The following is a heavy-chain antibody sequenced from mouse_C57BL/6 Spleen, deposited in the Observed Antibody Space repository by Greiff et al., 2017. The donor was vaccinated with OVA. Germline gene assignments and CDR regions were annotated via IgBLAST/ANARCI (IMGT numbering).Heavy chain of an antibody. Sequence: VQLKQSGAELVRPGASVKLSCTASGFNIKDDYMHWVKQRPEQGLEWIGWIDPENGDTEYASKFQGKATITADTSSNTAYLQLSSLTSEDTAVYYCTMAMVTTGVAYWGQGTLVTVSA. J-gene: IGHJ3*01. D-gene: IGHD2-2*01. CDR3: TMAMVTTGVAY. V-gene: IGHV14-4*01. CDR2: IDPENGDT. CDR1: GFNIKDDY.